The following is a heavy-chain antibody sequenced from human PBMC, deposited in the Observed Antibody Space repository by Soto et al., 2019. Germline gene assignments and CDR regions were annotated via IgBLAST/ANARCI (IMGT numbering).Heavy chain of an antibody. V-gene: IGHV3-23*01. D-gene: IGHD3-16*02. CDR3: AKDRSHDYIWGSYRYPFDY. CDR1: GFTFSSYA. Sequence: LRLSCAASGFTFSSYAMSWVRQAPGKGLEWVSAISGSGGSTYYADSVKGRFTISRDNSKNTLYLQVNSLRAEDTAVCYCAKDRSHDYIWGSYRYPFDYWGQGTLVTVSS. J-gene: IGHJ4*02. CDR2: ISGSGGST.